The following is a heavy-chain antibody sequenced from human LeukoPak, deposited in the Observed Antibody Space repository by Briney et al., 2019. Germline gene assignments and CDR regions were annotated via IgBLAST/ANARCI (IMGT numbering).Heavy chain of an antibody. CDR2: IIPIFGTA. CDR1: GGTFSSYA. D-gene: IGHD3-22*01. Sequence: GASVKVSCKASGGTFSSYAISWVRQAPGQGLEWMGGIIPIFGTANYAQKFQGRVTITADESTSTAYMELSSLRSEDTAVYYCARVGIVVAGDAFDIWGQGTMVTVSS. J-gene: IGHJ3*02. CDR3: ARVGIVVAGDAFDI. V-gene: IGHV1-69*13.